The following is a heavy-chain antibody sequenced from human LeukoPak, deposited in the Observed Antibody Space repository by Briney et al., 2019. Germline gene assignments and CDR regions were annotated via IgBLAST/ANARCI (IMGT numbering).Heavy chain of an antibody. D-gene: IGHD3-9*01. CDR1: GYTFNNYG. CDR2: VSSYNGDT. J-gene: IGHJ5*02. Sequence: ASVKVSCKASGYTFNNYGISWVRQAPGQGLEWMGWVSSYNGDTNYAQKFQGRVTMSTDTSTSTAYMELRSLTFDDTAIYYCAKDWHILTGRNCFDPWGQGTLVTVSS. CDR3: AKDWHILTGRNCFDP. V-gene: IGHV1-18*01.